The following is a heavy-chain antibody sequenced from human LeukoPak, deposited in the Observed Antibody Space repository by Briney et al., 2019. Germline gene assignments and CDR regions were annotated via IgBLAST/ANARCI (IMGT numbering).Heavy chain of an antibody. J-gene: IGHJ4*02. CDR2: INHSGST. V-gene: IGHV4-34*01. Sequence: SETLSLTCAVYGGSFSGYYWSWIRQPPGKGLEWIGEINHSGSTNYNPSLKSRVTISVDTSKNQFSLKLSSVTAADTAVYYCARVTNGSGSPVDYWGQGTLVTVSS. D-gene: IGHD3-10*01. CDR1: GGSFSGYY. CDR3: ARVTNGSGSPVDY.